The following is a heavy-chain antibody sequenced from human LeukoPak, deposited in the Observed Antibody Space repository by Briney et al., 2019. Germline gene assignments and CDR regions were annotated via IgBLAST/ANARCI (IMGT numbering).Heavy chain of an antibody. D-gene: IGHD3-10*01. J-gene: IGHJ6*02. CDR1: GFNFRGYA. CDR3: AKDRDGSGSFKKRMDV. Sequence: PGGSLRLSCAASGFNFRGYAMHWVRQAPGKGLEWVALIRSNGNVKFYLDAVQGRFTISRDNSKNTLFLQMSSLRPEDTAVYYCAKDRDGSGSFKKRMDVWGQGTTVSVSS. CDR2: IRSNGNVK. V-gene: IGHV3-30*02.